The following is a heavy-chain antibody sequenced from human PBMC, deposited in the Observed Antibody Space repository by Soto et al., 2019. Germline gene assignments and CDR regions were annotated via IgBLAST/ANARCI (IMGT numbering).Heavy chain of an antibody. J-gene: IGHJ4*02. CDR2: IYWDDDK. Sequence: QIALKESGPTLVKPTPPLTLTCTFSVFSLSTSGVGVGWIRQPPGTALEGPTLIYWDDDKRYSPSLKIRLSLPKDTSHNLVVLTLTRMDPVDTGAYYCAHKGDGYRGFKYWGQGTLVTVSS. CDR3: AHKGDGYRGFKY. CDR1: VFSLSTSGVG. V-gene: IGHV2-5*02. D-gene: IGHD5-12*01.